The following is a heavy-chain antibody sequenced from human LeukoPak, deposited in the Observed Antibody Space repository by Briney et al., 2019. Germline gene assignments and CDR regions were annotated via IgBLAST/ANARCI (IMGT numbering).Heavy chain of an antibody. J-gene: IGHJ4*02. Sequence: MASETLSLTCAVYGGSFSGYYWSWIRQPPGKGLEWIGEINHSGSTNYNPSLKSRVTISVDTSKNQFSLKLSSVTAADTAVYYCASVGATDHRSFDYWGQGTLVTVSS. D-gene: IGHD1-26*01. CDR3: ASVGATDHRSFDY. CDR1: GGSFSGYY. CDR2: INHSGST. V-gene: IGHV4-34*01.